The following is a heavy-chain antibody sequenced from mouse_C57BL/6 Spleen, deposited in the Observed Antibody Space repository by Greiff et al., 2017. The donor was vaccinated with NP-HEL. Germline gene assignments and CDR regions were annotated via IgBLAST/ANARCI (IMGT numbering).Heavy chain of an antibody. CDR2: IRSKSNNYAT. D-gene: IGHD3-2*02. CDR3: VRLDSSGYAY. J-gene: IGHJ3*01. CDR1: GFSFNTYA. Sequence: EVKLVESGGGLVQPKGSLKLSCAASGFSFNTYAMNWVRQAPGKGLEWVARIRSKSNNYATYYADSVKDRFTISRDDSESMLYLQMNNLKTEDTAMYYCVRLDSSGYAYWGQGTLVTVSA. V-gene: IGHV10-1*01.